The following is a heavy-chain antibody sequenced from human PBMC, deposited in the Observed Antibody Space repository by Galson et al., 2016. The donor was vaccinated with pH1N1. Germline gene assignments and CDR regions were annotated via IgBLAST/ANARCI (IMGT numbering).Heavy chain of an antibody. V-gene: IGHV3-74*01. Sequence: SLRLSCATSGFSFSSYWFHWVRQDPAKGLVWVARIDEDGETTNYADSVRGRFTIYRDNAKNTLYLEMNCLRAEDTAVYYCARDLCGREDYWGQGTLVTVSS. CDR3: ARDLCGREDY. CDR2: IDEDGETT. D-gene: IGHD1-26*01. J-gene: IGHJ4*02. CDR1: GFSFSSYW.